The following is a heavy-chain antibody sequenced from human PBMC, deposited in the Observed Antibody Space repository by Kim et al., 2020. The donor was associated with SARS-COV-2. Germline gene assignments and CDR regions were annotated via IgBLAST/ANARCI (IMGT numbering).Heavy chain of an antibody. J-gene: IGHJ4*02. V-gene: IGHV1-18*01. CDR3: ARAVVRGITASGY. Sequence: YAQSLKGRVTMTTDTSTSTAYMELRSLRSDDTAVYYCARAVVRGITASGYWGQGTLVTVSS. D-gene: IGHD3-10*01.